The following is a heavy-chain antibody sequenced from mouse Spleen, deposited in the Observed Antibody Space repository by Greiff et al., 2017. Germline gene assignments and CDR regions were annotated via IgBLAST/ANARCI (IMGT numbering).Heavy chain of an antibody. J-gene: IGHJ3*01. CDR3: ARGDYRSSWFAY. D-gene: IGHD2-14*01. CDR2: IYPYNGGT. Sequence: EVKLQESGPELVKPGASVKISCKASGYTFTDYNMHWVKQSHGKSLEWIGYIYPYNGGTGYNQKFKSKATLTVDNSSSTAYMELRSLTSEDSAVYYCARGDYRSSWFAYWGQGTLVTVSA. V-gene: IGHV1S29*02. CDR1: GYTFTDYN.